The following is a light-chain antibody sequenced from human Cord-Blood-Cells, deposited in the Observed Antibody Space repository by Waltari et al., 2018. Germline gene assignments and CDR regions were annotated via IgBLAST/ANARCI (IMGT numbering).Light chain of an antibody. CDR1: SSDVGGYNY. CDR3: SSYTSSSTLYV. V-gene: IGLV2-14*01. J-gene: IGLJ1*01. CDR2: EVS. Sequence: QSALTQPASVSGSPGQSITIYCPGPSSDVGGYNYVSWYQQHPGKAPKLTIYEVSNRPSGVSNRFSGSKSGNTASLTISGLQAEDEADYYCSSYTSSSTLYVFGTGTKVTVL.